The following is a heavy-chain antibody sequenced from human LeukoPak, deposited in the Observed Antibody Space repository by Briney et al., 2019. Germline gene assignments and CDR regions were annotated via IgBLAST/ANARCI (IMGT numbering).Heavy chain of an antibody. CDR1: GFTLSSYA. D-gene: IGHD2-8*01. V-gene: IGHV3-23*01. J-gene: IGHJ5*02. Sequence: GGSLRLSCAASGFTLSSYAMRWVRQAPGKGLEWVSAISGSGGSTYYADSVKGRFTISRDNSKNTMYLQMNSLRAEDTAVYYCAKSDIVLMVYAGSAWGQGTLVTVSS. CDR3: AKSDIVLMVYAGSA. CDR2: ISGSGGST.